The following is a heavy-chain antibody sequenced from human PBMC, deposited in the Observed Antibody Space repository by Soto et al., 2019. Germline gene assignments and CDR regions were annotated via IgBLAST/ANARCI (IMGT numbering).Heavy chain of an antibody. Sequence: QLQLQESGPGLVKPSETLSITCTVSGGSISSSSYYWGWIRQPPGKGLEWIGSIYYSGSTYYNPSLKSRVTISVDTSKNQFLLKLNSVTAADTAVYYCARHPGYYDNSGYGTWYFDLWGRGTLVTVSS. D-gene: IGHD3-22*01. V-gene: IGHV4-39*01. CDR3: ARHPGYYDNSGYGTWYFDL. CDR2: IYYSGST. J-gene: IGHJ2*01. CDR1: GGSISSSSYY.